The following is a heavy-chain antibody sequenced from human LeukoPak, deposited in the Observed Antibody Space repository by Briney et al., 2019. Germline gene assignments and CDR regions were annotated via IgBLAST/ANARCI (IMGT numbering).Heavy chain of an antibody. D-gene: IGHD2-15*01. CDR2: ISAYNGNT. J-gene: IGHJ1*01. Sequence: ASVKVSCKASGYTFTSYGISWVRQAPGQGLEWMGWISAYNGNTNYAQKLQGRVTMTTDTSTSTAYMELRSLRSDDTAVYYCARDRSDIVVVVAAMSTAHFQHWGQGTLVTVSS. V-gene: IGHV1-18*01. CDR3: ARDRSDIVVVVAAMSTAHFQH. CDR1: GYTFTSYG.